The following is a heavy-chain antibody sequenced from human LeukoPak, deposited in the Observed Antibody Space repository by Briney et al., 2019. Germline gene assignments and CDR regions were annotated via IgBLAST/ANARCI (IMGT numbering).Heavy chain of an antibody. CDR1: GYSITNGYY. V-gene: IGHV4-38-2*02. CDR2: IYHSGST. Sequence: PSETLSLTCTVSGYSITNGYYWGWIRQPPGKGLEWIGSIYHSGSTYYNPSLKSRVTISVDTSKNQFSLNLSSVIAADTAIYYCARETSGTYYNPLGYMDVWGKGTTVTVSS. D-gene: IGHD3-10*01. J-gene: IGHJ6*03. CDR3: ARETSGTYYNPLGYMDV.